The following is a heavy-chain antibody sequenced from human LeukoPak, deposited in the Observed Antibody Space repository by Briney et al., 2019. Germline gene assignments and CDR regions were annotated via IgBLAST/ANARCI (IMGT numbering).Heavy chain of an antibody. CDR2: IYSGGST. CDR3: ARDLTAEGWFDP. Sequence: GGSLRLSCAASGFTVSSNYMSWVRQAPGKGLEWVSVIYSGGSTYYADSVKGRFTISRDNSKNTLYLQMNSLRAEDTAVYYCARDLTAEGWFDPWGQGTLVTVSS. V-gene: IGHV3-53*01. D-gene: IGHD6-13*01. CDR1: GFTVSSNY. J-gene: IGHJ5*02.